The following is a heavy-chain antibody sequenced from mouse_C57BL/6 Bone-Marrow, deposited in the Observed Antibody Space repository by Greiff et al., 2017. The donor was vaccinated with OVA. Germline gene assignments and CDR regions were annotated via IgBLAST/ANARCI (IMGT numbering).Heavy chain of an antibody. V-gene: IGHV1-69*01. Sequence: VQLQQPGAELVMPGASVKLSCKASGYTFTSYWMHWVKQRPGQGLEWIGEIDPSDSYTNYNQKFKGKSTLTVDKSSSTAYMQLSSLTSEDSAVYYCARLLLDVWGTGTTVTVSS. CDR1: GYTFTSYW. CDR3: ARLLLDV. CDR2: IDPSDSYT. J-gene: IGHJ1*03. D-gene: IGHD1-1*01.